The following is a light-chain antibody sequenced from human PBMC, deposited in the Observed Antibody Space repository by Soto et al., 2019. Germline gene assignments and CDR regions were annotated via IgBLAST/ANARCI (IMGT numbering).Light chain of an antibody. CDR1: ERISHS. Sequence: DIVLTQSPATLSLSPGNRVTLSCRANERISHSLAWYQQWPAQAPRILIYDASFMATGSPERFSGSGSGTDVSLSISSLEPEDFAVYYCQLSQQRSSWPPIGFGRGTRLDFK. CDR3: QLSQQRSSWPPIG. J-gene: IGKJ5*01. CDR2: DAS. V-gene: IGKV3-11*01.